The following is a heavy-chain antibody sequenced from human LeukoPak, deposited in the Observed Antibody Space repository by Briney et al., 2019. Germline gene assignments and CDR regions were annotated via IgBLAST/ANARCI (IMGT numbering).Heavy chain of an antibody. J-gene: IGHJ6*03. D-gene: IGHD6-13*01. CDR2: IIPIFGTA. Sequence: SVKVSCKASGGTFSSYAISWVRQAPGQGLEWMGGIIPIFGTANYAQKFHGRVTITTYESTSTAYMELSSLRSEGTAVYYCARVMTGSSYYMDVWGKGTTVTVS. CDR1: GGTFSSYA. V-gene: IGHV1-69*05. CDR3: ARVMTGSSYYMDV.